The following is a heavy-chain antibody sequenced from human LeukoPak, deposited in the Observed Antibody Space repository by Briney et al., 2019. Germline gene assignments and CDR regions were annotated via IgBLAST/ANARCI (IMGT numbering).Heavy chain of an antibody. V-gene: IGHV4-59*01. Sequence: SETLSLTCTVSGGSISSYYWSWIRQPPGKGLEWIGYIYYSGSTNYNPSLKSRVTISVDTSKNQFSLKLSSVTAADTAVYYCARVYGEMATITDAFDIWGQGTMVTASS. J-gene: IGHJ3*02. D-gene: IGHD5-24*01. CDR3: ARVYGEMATITDAFDI. CDR1: GGSISSYY. CDR2: IYYSGST.